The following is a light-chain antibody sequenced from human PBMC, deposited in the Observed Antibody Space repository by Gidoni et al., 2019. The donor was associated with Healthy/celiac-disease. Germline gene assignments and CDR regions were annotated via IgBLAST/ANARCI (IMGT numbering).Light chain of an antibody. V-gene: IGKV2D-29*01. CDR2: EVS. Sequence: DMVMTQTPISLSVTPGQPASIYCMSSQRLLHSDGNTYLYLYLQKQVQPPQLLIYEVSNRFSGVPDRFSVSGSGTDFTLKISRVEAEDVGVYYCMQSIQLPLTFGGGIKVEIK. J-gene: IGKJ4*01. CDR3: MQSIQLPLT. CDR1: QRLLHSDGNTY.